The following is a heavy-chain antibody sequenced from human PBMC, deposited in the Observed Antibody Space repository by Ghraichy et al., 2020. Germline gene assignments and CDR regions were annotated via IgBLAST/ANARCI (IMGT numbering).Heavy chain of an antibody. CDR1: GFSFSITA. CDR3: AKVASSTAGWDSFDY. D-gene: IGHD6-25*01. J-gene: IGHJ4*02. CDR2: INGRGSYT. V-gene: IGHV3-23*01. Sequence: GESLRLSCDASGFSFSITAMTWVRQAPGKGLEWVSAINGRGSYTYYADSVKGRFTISRDNSKSTLFLQMNSLTAGDTAVYFCAKVASSTAGWDSFDYWGQGTLVTVSS.